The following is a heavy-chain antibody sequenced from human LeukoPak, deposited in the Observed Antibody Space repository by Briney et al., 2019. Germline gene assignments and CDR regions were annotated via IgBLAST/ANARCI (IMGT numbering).Heavy chain of an antibody. CDR3: ARAVGYSYGYIYPNFDY. J-gene: IGHJ4*02. CDR2: ISSTGDAI. Sequence: GGSLRLSCAASGFTFSSHTMNWVRQAPGKGLEWVSYISSTGDAICYADSVKGRFTISRDNARESVYLQMNSLRDEDTAAYYSARAVGYSYGYIYPNFDYWGQGTQVTVSS. CDR1: GFTFSSHT. D-gene: IGHD5-18*01. V-gene: IGHV3-48*02.